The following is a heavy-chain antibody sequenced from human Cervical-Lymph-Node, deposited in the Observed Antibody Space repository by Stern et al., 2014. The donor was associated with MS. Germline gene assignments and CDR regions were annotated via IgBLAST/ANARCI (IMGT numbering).Heavy chain of an antibody. V-gene: IGHV3-30*18. J-gene: IGHJ4*02. CDR2: ISYDGSKK. CDR3: AKSEGYSYDY. D-gene: IGHD5-18*01. Sequence: VQLVESGGGVVQPGRPLRLSCAASGFTFSSYGMPWVRQAPGKGLEWVAVISYDGSKKYYGDSVKGRFIISRDNSKNTLYLQMNSLRAEDTAVYYCAKSEGYSYDYWGQGTLVTVSS. CDR1: GFTFSSYG.